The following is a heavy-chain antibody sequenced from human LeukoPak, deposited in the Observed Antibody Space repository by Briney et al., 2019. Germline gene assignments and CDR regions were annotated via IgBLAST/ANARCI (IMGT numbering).Heavy chain of an antibody. CDR1: GGSISSGGYS. V-gene: IGHV4-30-2*01. CDR2: IYHSGST. D-gene: IGHD5-24*01. J-gene: IGHJ4*02. Sequence: TLSLTCTVSGGSISSGGYSWSWIRQPPGKGLEWIGYIYHSGSTYYNPSLKSRVTISVDRSKNQFSLKLSSVTAADTAVYYCARGTDGYNPYFDYWGQGTLVTVSS. CDR3: ARGTDGYNPYFDY.